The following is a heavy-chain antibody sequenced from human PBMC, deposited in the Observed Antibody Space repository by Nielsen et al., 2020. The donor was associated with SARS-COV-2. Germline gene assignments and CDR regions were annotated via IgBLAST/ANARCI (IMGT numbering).Heavy chain of an antibody. CDR1: GFTFSSYG. CDR2: ISYDGSNK. CDR3: AKDMITFGGVIAQYPDY. D-gene: IGHD3-16*02. J-gene: IGHJ4*02. Sequence: GGSLRLSCAASGFTFSSYGMHWVRRAPGKGLGWVAVISYDGSNKYYADSVKGRFTISRDNSKNTLYLQMNSLRAEDTAVYYCAKDMITFGGVIAQYPDYWGQGTLVTVSS. V-gene: IGHV3-30*18.